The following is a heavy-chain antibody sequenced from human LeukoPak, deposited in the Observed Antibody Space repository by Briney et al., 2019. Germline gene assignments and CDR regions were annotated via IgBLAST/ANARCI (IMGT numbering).Heavy chain of an antibody. Sequence: GGSLRLSCAASGFSFSRNAMSWVRQAPGKGLEWVSTFSGGDDSAQYADSVKGRFTMSRDNSENTLYLLMSSLRAEDTALYYCAKAYGSSSAFDHWGQGTLVTVSS. CDR2: FSGGDDSA. J-gene: IGHJ4*02. CDR3: AKAYGSSSAFDH. CDR1: GFSFSRNA. D-gene: IGHD3-22*01. V-gene: IGHV3-23*01.